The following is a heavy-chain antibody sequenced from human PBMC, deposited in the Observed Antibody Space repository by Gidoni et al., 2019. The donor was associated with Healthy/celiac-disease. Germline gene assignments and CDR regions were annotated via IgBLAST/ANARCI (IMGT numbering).Heavy chain of an antibody. CDR3: AKARSPYYYYYGMDV. V-gene: IGHV3-43D*03. D-gene: IGHD1-26*01. CDR1: GFTLDDYA. CDR2: ISWDGGST. J-gene: IGHJ6*02. Sequence: EVQLVESGGVVVQPGGSLGLSCAASGFTLDDYAMHWVRQAPGKGLEWVSLISWDGGSTYYADSVKGRFTISRDNSKNSLYLQMNSLRAEDTALYYCAKARSPYYYYYGMDVWGQGTTVTVSS.